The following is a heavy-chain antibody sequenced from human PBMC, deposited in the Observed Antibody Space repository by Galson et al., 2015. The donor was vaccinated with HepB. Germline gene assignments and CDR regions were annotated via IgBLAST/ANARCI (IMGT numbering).Heavy chain of an antibody. CDR1: GGTFSSYA. D-gene: IGHD2-15*01. V-gene: IGHV1-69*10. Sequence: SVKVSCKASGGTFSSYAISWVRQAPGQGLEWMGGIIPILGIANYAQKFQGRVTITADKSTSTAYMELSSLRSEDTAVYYCARVGGSVVVAAPDAFDIWGQGTMVTVSS. CDR2: IIPILGIA. CDR3: ARVGGSVVVAAPDAFDI. J-gene: IGHJ3*02.